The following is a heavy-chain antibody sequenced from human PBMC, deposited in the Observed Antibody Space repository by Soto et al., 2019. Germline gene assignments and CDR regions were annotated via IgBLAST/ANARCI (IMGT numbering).Heavy chain of an antibody. CDR2: IYPLNSET. CDR3: ARPSNGYSGYDYSRSYYSALDV. J-gene: IGHJ6*02. V-gene: IGHV5-51*01. D-gene: IGHD5-12*01. Sequence: ATYSIAGGRQLPGKGLEWMGIIYPLNSETRYSPSFQGQVTISADKSIDTAYLQWSSLKASDTATYYCARPSNGYSGYDYSRSYYSALDVCGQGTTGTV. CDR1: ATYS.